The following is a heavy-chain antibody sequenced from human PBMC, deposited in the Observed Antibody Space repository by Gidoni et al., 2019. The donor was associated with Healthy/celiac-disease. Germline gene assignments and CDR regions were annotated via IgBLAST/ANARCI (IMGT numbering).Heavy chain of an antibody. J-gene: IGHJ5*02. CDR2: INHSGST. V-gene: IGHV4-34*01. CDR1: GGSFSGYY. Sequence: QVQLQQWRAGLLKPSETLSLTCAVYGGSFSGYYWSWIRQPPGKGLEWIGEINHSGSTNYNPSLKSRVTISVDTSKNQFSLKLSSVTAADTAVYYCARRGLYDFWSGYWFDPWGQGTLVTVSS. D-gene: IGHD3-3*01. CDR3: ARRGLYDFWSGYWFDP.